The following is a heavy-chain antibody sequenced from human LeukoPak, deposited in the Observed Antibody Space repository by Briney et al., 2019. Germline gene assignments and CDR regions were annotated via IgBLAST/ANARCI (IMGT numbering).Heavy chain of an antibody. CDR2: IYISGSS. CDR1: DGSLTNNY. Sequence: SETLSLTCTVSDGSLTNNYWSWLRQPAGKGLEWIGRIYISGSSYYNPSLKSRVSMSVDTSQNQFSLKLSSVTAADTAVYFCARVAREWFDPWGQGTLVTVSS. J-gene: IGHJ5*02. V-gene: IGHV4-4*07. CDR3: ARVAREWFDP.